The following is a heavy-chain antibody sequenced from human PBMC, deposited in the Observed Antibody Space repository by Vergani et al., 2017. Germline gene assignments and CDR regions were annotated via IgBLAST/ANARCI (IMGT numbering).Heavy chain of an antibody. J-gene: IGHJ4*02. CDR2: IRSKANSYAT. Sequence: EVQLVESGGGLVQPGGSLKLSCAASGFTFSGSAMHWVRQASGKGLEWVGRIRSKANSYATAYAASVKGRFTISRDDSKNTAYLQMNSLKTEDTAVYYCTTQRPYCSSTSCPGGYYFVYWGQGTLVTVSS. V-gene: IGHV3-73*01. CDR1: GFTFSGSA. CDR3: TTQRPYCSSTSCPGGYYFVY. D-gene: IGHD2-2*01.